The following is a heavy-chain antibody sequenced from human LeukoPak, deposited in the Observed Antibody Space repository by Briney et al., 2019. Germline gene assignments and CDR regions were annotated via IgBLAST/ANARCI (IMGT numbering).Heavy chain of an antibody. CDR2: ISWRNIDI. CDR1: GFTLSSYN. V-gene: IGHV3-21*01. CDR3: AKDRRPYSGYDPFDH. J-gene: IGHJ4*02. Sequence: GGSLRLSCVASGFTLSSYNMKWVRQAPGKRLEWVSSISWRNIDIEYADSVKGRFTISRDNDKKSLYLQMNSLRSEDTAVYFSAKDRRPYSGYDPFDHWGQGTLVTVSS. D-gene: IGHD5-12*01.